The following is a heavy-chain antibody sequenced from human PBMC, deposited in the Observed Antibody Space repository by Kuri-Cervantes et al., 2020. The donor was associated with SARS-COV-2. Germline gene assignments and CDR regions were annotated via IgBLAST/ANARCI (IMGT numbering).Heavy chain of an antibody. J-gene: IGHJ4*02. CDR3: ARRIGSSSPYYYFDY. D-gene: IGHD6-13*01. CDR1: GGSFSGYY. V-gene: IGHV4-59*12. Sequence: SETLSLTCAVYGGSFSGYYWSWIRQPPGKGLEWIGYIYYSGSTNYNPSLKSRVTISLDTSKNQFSLRLTSVTAADMAVYYCARRIGSSSPYYYFDYWGQGAVVTVSS. CDR2: IYYSGST.